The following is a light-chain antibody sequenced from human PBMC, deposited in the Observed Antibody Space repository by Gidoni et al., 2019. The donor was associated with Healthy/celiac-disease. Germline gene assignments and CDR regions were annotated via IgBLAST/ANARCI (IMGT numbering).Light chain of an antibody. V-gene: IGLV3-1*01. CDR3: QAWDSSTWV. CDR2: QDS. Sequence: SYELTQPPSVSVSPGQTASITCPGDKLGDKYACWYQQKPGQSPVRVIYQDSKRPSGIPERFSGSNSGNTATLTISGTQAMDEADYYCQAWDSSTWVFGGGTKADRP. J-gene: IGLJ3*02. CDR1: KLGDKY.